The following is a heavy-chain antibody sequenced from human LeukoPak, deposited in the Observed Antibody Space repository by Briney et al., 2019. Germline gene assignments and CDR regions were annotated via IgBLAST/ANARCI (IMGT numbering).Heavy chain of an antibody. CDR3: TRGKYYDFWSGYYPDD. J-gene: IGHJ4*02. Sequence: GGSLRLSCTASGFTFGDYVMSWVRQAPGKGLEWVGFIRSKAYGGTTEYAASVKGRFTISRDDSKSIAYLQMNSLKTEDTAVYYCTRGKYYDFWSGYYPDDWGQGTLVTVSS. CDR2: IRSKAYGGTT. D-gene: IGHD3-3*01. V-gene: IGHV3-49*04. CDR1: GFTFGDYV.